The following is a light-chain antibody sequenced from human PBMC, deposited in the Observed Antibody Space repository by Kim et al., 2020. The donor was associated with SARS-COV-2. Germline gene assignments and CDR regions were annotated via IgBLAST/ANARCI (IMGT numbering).Light chain of an antibody. Sequence: VSVGDRVTITCQASQDIANFLNWYQQKPGEAPKLLIYDASDLEIGVPSRFSGSGSGTHFTFTISSLQPEDIATYYCQQYDNFPITFGQGTRLEIK. V-gene: IGKV1-33*01. J-gene: IGKJ5*01. CDR2: DAS. CDR1: QDIANF. CDR3: QQYDNFPIT.